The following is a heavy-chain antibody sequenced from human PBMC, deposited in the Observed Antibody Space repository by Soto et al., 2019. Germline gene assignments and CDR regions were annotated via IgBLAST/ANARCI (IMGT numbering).Heavy chain of an antibody. D-gene: IGHD6-19*01. CDR3: AKDSPQVVAVAGTDDAFDI. J-gene: IGHJ3*02. CDR1: GFTFSSYA. V-gene: IGHV3-23*01. CDR2: ISGSGGST. Sequence: PGGSLRLSCAASGFTFSSYAMSWVRQAPGKGLEWVSAISGSGGSTYYADSVKGRFTISRDNSKNTLYLQMNSLRAEDTAVYYCAKDSPQVVAVAGTDDAFDIWGQGTMVTVSS.